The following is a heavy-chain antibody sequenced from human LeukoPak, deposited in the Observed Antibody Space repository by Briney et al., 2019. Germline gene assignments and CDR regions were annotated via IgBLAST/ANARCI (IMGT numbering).Heavy chain of an antibody. Sequence: GASVKVSCKTSGYTFTSYGISWVRQAPGQGLEWMGWISAYNGNTNYAQKLQGRVTMTTDTSTSTAYMELRSLRSDDTAVYYCERDLAPYSSSWYSYYYYGMDVWGQGTTVTVSS. D-gene: IGHD6-13*01. CDR2: ISAYNGNT. V-gene: IGHV1-18*01. CDR1: GYTFTSYG. CDR3: ERDLAPYSSSWYSYYYYGMDV. J-gene: IGHJ6*02.